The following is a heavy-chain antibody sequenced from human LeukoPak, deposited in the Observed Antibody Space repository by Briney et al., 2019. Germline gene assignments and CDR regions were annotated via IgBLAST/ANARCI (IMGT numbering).Heavy chain of an antibody. V-gene: IGHV4-34*01. CDR2: INHSGST. D-gene: IGHD6-19*01. J-gene: IGHJ4*02. Sequence: SETLSLTCAVYGGSFSGYYWSWIRQPPGKGLEWIGEINHSGSTNYNPSLKSRVTISVDTSMNQFSLKLSSVTAADTAVYYCASGIDSSGRYFDYWGQGTLVTVSS. CDR1: GGSFSGYY. CDR3: ASGIDSSGRYFDY.